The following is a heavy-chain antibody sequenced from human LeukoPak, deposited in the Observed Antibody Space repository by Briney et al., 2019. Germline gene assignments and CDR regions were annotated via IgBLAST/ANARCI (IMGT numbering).Heavy chain of an antibody. J-gene: IGHJ4*02. V-gene: IGHV3-33*08. D-gene: IGHD5-18*01. CDR2: IWYDGSNK. CDR3: ARAQGRTRRGYSYGPLDY. Sequence: QTGGSLRLSCAASGFTFSSYAMSWVRQAPGKGLEWVAVIWYDGSNKYYADSVKGRFTISRDNSKNTLYLQMNSLRAEDTAVYYCARAQGRTRRGYSYGPLDYWGQGTLVTVSS. CDR1: GFTFSSYA.